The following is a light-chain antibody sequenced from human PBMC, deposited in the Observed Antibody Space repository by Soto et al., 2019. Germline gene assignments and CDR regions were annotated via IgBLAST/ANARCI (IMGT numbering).Light chain of an antibody. Sequence: QSVLTQPPSASGTPGQRVTISCSGSTSNIGSNYVYWYQHLPGTAPKLLIYTNNQRPSGVPDRCSGSKSGTSASLAISGLLSEEEADYFCAAGDDNLRGDWVFGGGTKLTVL. CDR2: TNN. J-gene: IGLJ2*01. CDR1: TSNIGSNY. CDR3: AAGDDNLRGDWV. V-gene: IGLV1-47*02.